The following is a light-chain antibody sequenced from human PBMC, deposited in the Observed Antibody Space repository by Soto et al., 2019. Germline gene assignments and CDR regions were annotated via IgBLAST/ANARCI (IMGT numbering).Light chain of an antibody. V-gene: IGKV1-9*01. CDR1: QDISTS. Sequence: IQLTQSPSSLSASVGDRVTITCRASQDISTSITWYQQKPGKAPKLLIYVASTLQSGVPSRFSGSGSGTDFTLTISSLEPEDFAVYYCQQRSGFTWTFGQGTKVDIK. CDR3: QQRSGFTWT. CDR2: VAS. J-gene: IGKJ1*01.